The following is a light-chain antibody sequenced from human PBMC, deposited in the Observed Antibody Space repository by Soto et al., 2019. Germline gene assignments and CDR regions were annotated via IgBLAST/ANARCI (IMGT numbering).Light chain of an antibody. CDR1: SSDVGGYNY. V-gene: IGLV2-11*01. J-gene: IGLJ3*02. CDR3: CSYANTTTV. Sequence: QSALTQPRSVSGSPGQSVTISCTGTSSDVGGYNYVSWYQQHPGKAPKLMIYDVSKRPSGVPDRFSGSKSDNTASLTISGLQAEDEADYYCCSYANTTTVFGGGTQLTVL. CDR2: DVS.